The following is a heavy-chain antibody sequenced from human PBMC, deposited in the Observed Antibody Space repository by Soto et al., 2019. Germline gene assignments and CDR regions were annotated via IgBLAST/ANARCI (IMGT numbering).Heavy chain of an antibody. V-gene: IGHV3-21*06. J-gene: IGHJ4*02. CDR3: AREPEDLSSNLDY. CDR1: GFTFTRYS. Sequence: PGGSLRLSCAASGFTFTRYSMNWVRQAPGKGLEWVASISSTTNYIYYGESLKGRLTISRDNAKNSMYLQMNTLRAEDTAVYYCAREPEDLSSNLDYWGQGTLVTVSS. CDR2: ISSTTNYI.